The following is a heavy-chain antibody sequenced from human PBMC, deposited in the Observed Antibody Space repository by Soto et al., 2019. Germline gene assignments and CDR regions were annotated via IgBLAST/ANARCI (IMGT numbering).Heavy chain of an antibody. D-gene: IGHD4-17*01. CDR1: GYTFTDYD. Sequence: QVRVVQSGAEVKKPGASVKVSCKTSGYTFTDYDINWVRQAPGQGLEWMGWVSPDHGNAGYAQQLRGRVTMTSDTSISTVFMELTNLRSEDTAVYYCAVTTGYWGQGTKVTVSS. CDR3: AVTTGY. J-gene: IGHJ4*02. V-gene: IGHV1-8*01. CDR2: VSPDHGNA.